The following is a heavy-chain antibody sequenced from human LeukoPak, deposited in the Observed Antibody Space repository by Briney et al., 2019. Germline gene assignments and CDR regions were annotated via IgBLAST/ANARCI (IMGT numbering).Heavy chain of an antibody. CDR3: ARTARHLDY. CDR1: GFTFGDYA. V-gene: IGHV3-11*04. Sequence: PGGSLRLSCTASGFTFGDYAMTWVRQAPGKGLECLSYISGSGTDINYADSVRGRFTISRDNAKNLLYLQMNDLRVEDTAVYYCARTARHLDYWGQGTLVTVSS. D-gene: IGHD5-18*01. CDR2: ISGSGTDI. J-gene: IGHJ4*02.